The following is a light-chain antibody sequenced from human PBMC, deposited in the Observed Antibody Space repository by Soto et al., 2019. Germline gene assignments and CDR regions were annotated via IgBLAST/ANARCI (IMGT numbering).Light chain of an antibody. J-gene: IGLJ1*01. V-gene: IGLV2-11*01. Sequence: TQPRSVSGSPGQSVTISCTGTSSDVGGYNYVSWYQQHPGKAPKLMIYDVSKRPSGVPDRFSGSKSGNTASLTISGLQAEDEADYSCFSSAGSYVFGTVTKLT. CDR1: SSDVGGYNY. CDR3: FSSAGSYV. CDR2: DVS.